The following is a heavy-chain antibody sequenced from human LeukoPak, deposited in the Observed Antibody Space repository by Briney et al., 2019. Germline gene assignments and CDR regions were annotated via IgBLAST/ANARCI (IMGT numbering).Heavy chain of an antibody. CDR3: AQEATPQRASYFDS. CDR2: ISYDGSTK. J-gene: IGHJ4*02. D-gene: IGHD5-12*01. Sequence: GGTLRLSCAASGFTFRSYGMQWVRQTPGHQLEWVAVISYDGSTKYYADSVKGRFTISRDNSNSMLFLQRNSLRAEDTAVYFCAQEATPQRASYFDSWGQRALVTVSS. CDR1: GFTFRSYG. V-gene: IGHV3-30*18.